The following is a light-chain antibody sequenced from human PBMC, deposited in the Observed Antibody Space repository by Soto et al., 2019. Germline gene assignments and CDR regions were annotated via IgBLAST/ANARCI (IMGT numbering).Light chain of an antibody. Sequence: EIQMTQSASNLCASVGDRANMXCRASQSLSSWLDWYQQKPGKAPKLLMYAASSLQRGGPSRFSGSGSVTDFTRTISSLQPEDFATYYGQQSYSTPQTFGQGTKVDIK. CDR2: AAS. CDR1: QSLSSW. V-gene: IGKV1-39*01. CDR3: QQSYSTPQT. J-gene: IGKJ1*01.